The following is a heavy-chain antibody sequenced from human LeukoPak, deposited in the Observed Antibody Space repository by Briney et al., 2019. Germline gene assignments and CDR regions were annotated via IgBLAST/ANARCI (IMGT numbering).Heavy chain of an antibody. Sequence: TLSLTCAVSGCSISGDNHYWSWIRQATGHGLEGIGRIYNSGTTNYNPSLKSRVTISVDTSKNHFSLKLTSVTAADTAVYYCARGGDGYNYFDYWARGTLVSVFS. J-gene: IGHJ4*02. CDR3: ARGGDGYNYFDY. D-gene: IGHD5-24*01. CDR2: IYNSGTT. V-gene: IGHV4-61*02. CDR1: GCSISGDNHY.